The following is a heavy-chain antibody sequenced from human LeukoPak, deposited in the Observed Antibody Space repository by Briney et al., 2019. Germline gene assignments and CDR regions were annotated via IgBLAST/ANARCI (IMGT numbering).Heavy chain of an antibody. Sequence: GGSLRLSCAASGFTFSSYSMNWVRQAPGKGLEWVSSISSSSSYIYYADSVKGRFTISRDNAKNSLYLQMNSLRAEDTAVYYCARDGDGSGSYYYYYHYYMDVWGKGTTVTVSS. CDR1: GFTFSSYS. CDR3: ARDGDGSGSYYYYYHYYMDV. D-gene: IGHD3-10*01. CDR2: ISSSSSYI. V-gene: IGHV3-21*01. J-gene: IGHJ6*03.